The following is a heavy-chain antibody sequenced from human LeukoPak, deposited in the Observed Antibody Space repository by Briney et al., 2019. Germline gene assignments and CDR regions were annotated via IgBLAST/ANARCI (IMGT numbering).Heavy chain of an antibody. Sequence: SETLSLTCTVSGGSISSSSYYWGWIRQPPGKGLEWIGSIYYSGSTYYTPSLKSRVTISVDTSNNQFSLKLSSVTAADTAVYYCARGSYYGSGSYYNQYYFDYWGQGTLVTVSS. CDR2: IYYSGST. J-gene: IGHJ4*02. V-gene: IGHV4-39*07. CDR1: GGSISSSSYY. D-gene: IGHD3-10*01. CDR3: ARGSYYGSGSYYNQYYFDY.